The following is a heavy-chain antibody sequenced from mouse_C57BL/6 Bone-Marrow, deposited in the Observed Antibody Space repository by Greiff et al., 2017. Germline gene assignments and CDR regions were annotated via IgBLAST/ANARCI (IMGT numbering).Heavy chain of an antibody. Sequence: EVKLVESGGGLVQSGRSLRLSCATSGFTFSDFYMEWVRQAPGKGLEWIAASRNKANDYTTEYSASVKGRFIVSRDTSQSILYLQMNALRAEDTAIYYCARDHYYGSRVFAYWGQGTLVTVSA. J-gene: IGHJ3*01. CDR1: GFTFSDFY. CDR3: ARDHYYGSRVFAY. V-gene: IGHV7-1*01. D-gene: IGHD1-1*01. CDR2: SRNKANDYTT.